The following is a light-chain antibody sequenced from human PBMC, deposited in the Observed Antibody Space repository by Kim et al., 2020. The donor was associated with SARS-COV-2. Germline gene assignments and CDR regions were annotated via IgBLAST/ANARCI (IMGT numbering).Light chain of an antibody. V-gene: IGLV2-14*03. CDR3: SSYTSSSTYV. J-gene: IGLJ1*01. CDR1: SSDVGGYNY. CDR2: DVS. Sequence: GQSITISCAGTSSDVGGYNYVSWYQQHPGKAPKRMIYDVSNRPSGVSNRFSGSKSGNTASLTISGLQAEDEADYYCSSYTSSSTYVFRTGTKVTVL.